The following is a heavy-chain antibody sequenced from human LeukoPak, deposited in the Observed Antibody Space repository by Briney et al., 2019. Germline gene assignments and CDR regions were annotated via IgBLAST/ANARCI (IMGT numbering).Heavy chain of an antibody. J-gene: IGHJ4*02. V-gene: IGHV3-66*01. D-gene: IGHD2-21*02. Sequence: GGSLRLSCAASGFTVSNKYVSWVRQAPGKGLEWVSVIYGDDSSYYAGSVKGRFTISRDNPKNTLSLEMNSLRVDDTAVYYCARRAYCGGDCSDQWGQGTLVTVSS. CDR3: ARRAYCGGDCSDQ. CDR1: GFTVSNKY. CDR2: IYGDDSS.